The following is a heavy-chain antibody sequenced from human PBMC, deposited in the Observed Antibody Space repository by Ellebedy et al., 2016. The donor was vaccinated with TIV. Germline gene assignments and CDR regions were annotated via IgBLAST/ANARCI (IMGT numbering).Heavy chain of an antibody. J-gene: IGHJ3*02. Sequence: GSLRLSXSVSGDSITSSYWTWLRQPAGKGLEWIGRIYTRGDTNYNSSLKSRVAMSVDTSKEQFSLELTSVTAADTAVYYSARDAWGRDAFDIWGQGTMVTVSS. V-gene: IGHV4-4*07. CDR3: ARDAWGRDAFDI. CDR1: GDSITSSY. D-gene: IGHD7-27*01. CDR2: IYTRGDT.